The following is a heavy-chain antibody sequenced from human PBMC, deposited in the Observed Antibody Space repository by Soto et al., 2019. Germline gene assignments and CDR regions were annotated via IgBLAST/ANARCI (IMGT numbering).Heavy chain of an antibody. CDR3: ARSVSSSWYGSGYYYYGMDV. J-gene: IGHJ6*02. D-gene: IGHD6-13*01. V-gene: IGHV1-69*01. CDR1: GGTFSSYA. CDR2: IIPIFGTA. Sequence: QVQLVQSGAEVKKPGSSVKVSCKASGGTFSSYAISWVRQAPGQGLEWMGGIIPIFGTANYAQKFQGRVTITAEESTSTAYMELSSLRSEDTAVYYCARSVSSSWYGSGYYYYGMDVWGQGTTVTVSS.